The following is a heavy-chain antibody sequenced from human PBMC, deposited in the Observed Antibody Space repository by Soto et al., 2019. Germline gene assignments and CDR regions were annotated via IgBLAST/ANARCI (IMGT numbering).Heavy chain of an antibody. V-gene: IGHV3-23*01. CDR1: GFTFSSYA. D-gene: IGHD2-2*01. Sequence: GGSLRLSCAASGFTFSSYAMSWVRQAPGKGLEWVSAISGSGGSTYYADSVKGRFTISRDNSKNTLYLQMNSLRAEDTAVYYCAKESRDIVVVPAAIYGDYPLVYFDYWGQGTLVTVSS. CDR3: AKESRDIVVVPAAIYGDYPLVYFDY. J-gene: IGHJ4*02. CDR2: ISGSGGST.